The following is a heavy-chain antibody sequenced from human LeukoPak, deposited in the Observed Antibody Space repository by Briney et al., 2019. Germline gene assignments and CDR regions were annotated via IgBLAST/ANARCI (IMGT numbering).Heavy chain of an antibody. D-gene: IGHD3-9*01. CDR3: AKWGDYDVLTGYYVSDF. CDR2: ISGRSGST. CDR1: GFIFSNYA. J-gene: IGHJ4*02. Sequence: PGASLRLSCAASGFIFSNYAMYWVRQAPGKGLEWVSAISGRSGSTYYADSVKGRFTISRDSSKNTLYLQMNSLRAGDTAVYYCAKWGDYDVLTGYYVSDFWGQGTLVTVSS. V-gene: IGHV3-23*01.